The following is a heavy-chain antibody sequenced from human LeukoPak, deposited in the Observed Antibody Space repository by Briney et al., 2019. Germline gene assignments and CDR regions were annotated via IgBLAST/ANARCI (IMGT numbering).Heavy chain of an antibody. CDR2: ISGSGGST. V-gene: IGHV3-23*01. D-gene: IGHD4-23*01. Sequence: GGSLRLSCAASGFTLSSYAMSWVRQAPGKGLEWVSTISGSGGSTYYADSVKGRFTISRDNSKNTLYLQMNSLRAEDTAVYYCAKVDRDYAGNSLYYYYGMDVWGQGTTVTVSS. CDR3: AKVDRDYAGNSLYYYYGMDV. J-gene: IGHJ6*02. CDR1: GFTLSSYA.